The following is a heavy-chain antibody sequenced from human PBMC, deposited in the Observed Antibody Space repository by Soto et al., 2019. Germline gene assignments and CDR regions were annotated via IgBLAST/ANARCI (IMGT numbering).Heavy chain of an antibody. CDR1: GGSISSYY. CDR3: ASSGPSSTAAQPPLYYYYGMDV. J-gene: IGHJ6*02. Sequence: SETLSLTCTVSGGSISSYYWSWIRQPPGKGLEWIGYIYYSGSTNYNPSLKSRVTISVDTPKNQFSLKLSSVTAADTAVYYCASSGPSSTAAQPPLYYYYGMDVWGQGTTVTVSS. V-gene: IGHV4-59*01. CDR2: IYYSGST. D-gene: IGHD6-13*01.